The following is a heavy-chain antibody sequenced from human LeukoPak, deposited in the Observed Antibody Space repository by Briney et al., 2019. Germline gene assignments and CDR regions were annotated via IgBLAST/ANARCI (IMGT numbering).Heavy chain of an antibody. CDR1: GFTSSSYG. CDR3: AREENTDGGFDY. Sequence: GGSLRLSCAASGFTSSSYGMNWVRQAPGKGLEWVSYISSSSSNKYYADSVKGRFTITRDNAKNSLYLQMNSLRAEDTAVYYCAREENTDGGFDYWGQGTLVTVSS. CDR2: ISSSSSNK. V-gene: IGHV3-48*01. J-gene: IGHJ4*02. D-gene: IGHD4-17*01.